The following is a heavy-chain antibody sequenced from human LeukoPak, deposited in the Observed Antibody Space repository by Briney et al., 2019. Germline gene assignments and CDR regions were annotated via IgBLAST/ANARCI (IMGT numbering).Heavy chain of an antibody. D-gene: IGHD3-22*01. Sequence: GGSLRLPCAASGFTFNTYSMNWVRQAPGKGLEWISYISSSSSTRYYADSVKGRFTISRDNAKNSLYLQMNSLRAEDTAVYYCARAGWYYYDSSSYMDVWGKGTTVTVSS. CDR1: GFTFNTYS. V-gene: IGHV3-48*04. J-gene: IGHJ6*03. CDR2: ISSSSSTR. CDR3: ARAGWYYYDSSSYMDV.